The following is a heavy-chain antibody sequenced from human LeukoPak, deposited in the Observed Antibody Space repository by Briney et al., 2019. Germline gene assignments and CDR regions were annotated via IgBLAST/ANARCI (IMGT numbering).Heavy chain of an antibody. J-gene: IGHJ4*02. CDR3: ARNSRYIYGFSEGLVDHA. CDR1: GGSVSSGRYH. V-gene: IGHV4-61*01. D-gene: IGHD5-18*01. Sequence: KSSETLSLTCTVSGGSVSSGRYHWSWIRQPPGKGLEWIGYIYYTGSSNYNPSLKSRVTISVDTSKNQFPLKLSSVTAADTAVYYCARNSRYIYGFSEGLVDHAWGQGTLVTVSS. CDR2: IYYTGSS.